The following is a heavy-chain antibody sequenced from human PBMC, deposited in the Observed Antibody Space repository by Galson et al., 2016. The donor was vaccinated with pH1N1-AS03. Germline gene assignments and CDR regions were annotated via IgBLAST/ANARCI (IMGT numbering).Heavy chain of an antibody. V-gene: IGHV4-4*02. CDR2: IYHSGPT. CDR1: GGSINSSNW. Sequence: LSLTCAVSGGSINSSNWWSWVRQPPGKGLEWIGEIYHSGPTNYNPSLKSRLTISVDKSKNRFSLKLSSVTAADTAVYYCARHLGSCDSTSCQPFDPWGQGTLVTVSS. J-gene: IGHJ5*02. D-gene: IGHD2-2*01. CDR3: ARHLGSCDSTSCQPFDP.